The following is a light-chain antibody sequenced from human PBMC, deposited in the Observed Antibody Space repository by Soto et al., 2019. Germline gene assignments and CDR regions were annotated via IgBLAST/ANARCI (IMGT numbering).Light chain of an antibody. Sequence: IQMTQSPSSLSASVGDRVTITCRASQTISRYLNWYQQKPGKAPKLLISVASSLQSGAPSRFSGSGSGTDFTLTISSLQPEDFATYYCQQFYTTPTFGQGTKVDIK. CDR2: VAS. J-gene: IGKJ1*01. V-gene: IGKV1-39*01. CDR1: QTISRY. CDR3: QQFYTTPT.